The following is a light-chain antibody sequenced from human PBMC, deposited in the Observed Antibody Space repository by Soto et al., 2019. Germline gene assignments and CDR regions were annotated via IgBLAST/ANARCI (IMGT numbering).Light chain of an antibody. V-gene: IGKV1-5*01. CDR1: QSIRTY. CDR2: HAS. J-gene: IGKJ1*01. CDR3: QQYMSYS. Sequence: DIQMTQSPSSLSASIGDRVTITCQASQSIRTYLNWYQQKPGTAPKLLIYHASTLESGVPSRFSGSGSGTEFTLTISSLQPDDFATYYCQQYMSYSFGQGTKVDIK.